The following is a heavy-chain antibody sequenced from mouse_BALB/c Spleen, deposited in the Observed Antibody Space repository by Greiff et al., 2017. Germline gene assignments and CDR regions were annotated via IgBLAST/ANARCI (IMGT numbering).Heavy chain of an antibody. CDR1: GYTFTSYW. Sequence: QVQLQQPGAELVKPGAPVKLSCKASGYTFTSYWMNWVKQRPGRGLEWIGRIDPSDSETHYNQKFKDKATLTVDKSSSTAYIQLSSLTSEDSAVYYCARGGGNYAMDYWGQGTSVTVSS. J-gene: IGHJ4*01. D-gene: IGHD2-14*01. CDR3: ARGGGNYAMDY. CDR2: IDPSDSET. V-gene: IGHV1-69*02.